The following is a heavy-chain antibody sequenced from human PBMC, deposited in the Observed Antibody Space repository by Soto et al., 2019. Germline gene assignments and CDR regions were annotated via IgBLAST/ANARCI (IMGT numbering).Heavy chain of an antibody. CDR1: GYTFTTYG. J-gene: IGHJ4*02. Sequence: ASVKVSCKASGYTFTTYGISWVRQAPGQGLEWMGWISSYNGNTNYAQKLQDRVTMTTDTSTNIAYMELRSLRSDDTAVFYCARDRGSGSYYARFDYWGQGTLVTVSS. CDR3: ARDRGSGSYYARFDY. CDR2: ISSYNGNT. D-gene: IGHD1-26*01. V-gene: IGHV1-18*01.